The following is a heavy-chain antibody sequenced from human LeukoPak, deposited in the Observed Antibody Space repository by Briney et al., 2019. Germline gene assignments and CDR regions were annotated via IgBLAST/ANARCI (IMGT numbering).Heavy chain of an antibody. J-gene: IGHJ6*03. CDR3: ARVSAGNYYYYYYMDV. CDR1: GFTFSSYS. CDR2: ISSSSSTI. Sequence: GGSLRLSCAASGFTFSSYSMNWVRQAPGKGLEWVSYISSSSSTIYYADSVKGRFTISRDNAKNSLYLQMSSLRAEDTAVYYCARVSAGNYYYYYYMDVWGKGTTVTVSS. V-gene: IGHV3-48*04. D-gene: IGHD6-13*01.